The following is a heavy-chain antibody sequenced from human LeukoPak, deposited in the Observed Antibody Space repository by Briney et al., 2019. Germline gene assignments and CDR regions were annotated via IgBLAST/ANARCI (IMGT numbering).Heavy chain of an antibody. V-gene: IGHV4-30-2*01. CDR2: IYHSGST. CDR3: ARGESGSGSYYSPRFDY. CDR1: GGSISSDGYS. Sequence: PSETLSLTCAVSGGSISSDGYSWSWIRQPPGKGLEWIGYIYHSGSTYYNPSLKSRVTISVDRSKNQFSLKLSSVTAADTAVYYCARGESGSGSYYSPRFDYWGQGTLVTVSS. D-gene: IGHD3-10*01. J-gene: IGHJ4*02.